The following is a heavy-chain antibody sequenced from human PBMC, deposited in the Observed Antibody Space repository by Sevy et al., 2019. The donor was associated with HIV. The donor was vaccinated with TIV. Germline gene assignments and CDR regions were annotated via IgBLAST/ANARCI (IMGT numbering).Heavy chain of an antibody. CDR1: GGSVSSGSYY. V-gene: IGHV4-61*01. Sequence: SETLSLTCTVSGGSVSSGSYYWSWIRQPPGKGLEWIGYIYYSGSTNYNPSLKSRVTISVDTSKNQFSLKLSSVTAVDTAVYYCARGGERTYYDFWSGYLDWFDPWGQGTLVTVSS. CDR2: IYYSGST. J-gene: IGHJ5*02. D-gene: IGHD3-3*01. CDR3: ARGGERTYYDFWSGYLDWFDP.